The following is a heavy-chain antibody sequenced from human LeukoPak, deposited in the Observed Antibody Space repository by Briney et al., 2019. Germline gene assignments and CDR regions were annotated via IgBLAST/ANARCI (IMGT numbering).Heavy chain of an antibody. CDR1: GFTFSSYG. V-gene: IGHV3-33*06. J-gene: IGHJ6*03. CDR3: AKALAVEPYYYYMVV. Sequence: PGGSLRLSCAASGFTFSSYGMHWVRQAPGKGLEWVAVIWYDGSNKYYADSVKGRFTISRDNSKNTLYLQMNSLRAEDTAVYYCAKALAVEPYYYYMVVWGKGTTVTVSS. D-gene: IGHD1-26*01. CDR2: IWYDGSNK.